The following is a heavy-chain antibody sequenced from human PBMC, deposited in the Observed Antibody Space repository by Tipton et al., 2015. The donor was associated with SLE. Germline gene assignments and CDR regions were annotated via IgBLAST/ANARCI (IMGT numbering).Heavy chain of an antibody. CDR1: GGSISSGSYY. J-gene: IGHJ6*03. CDR3: ARRGQLLLSRLFYYYMDV. D-gene: IGHD2-2*01. V-gene: IGHV4-39*07. CDR2: IYHSGST. Sequence: TLSLTCTVSGGSISSGSYYWGWIRQPPGKGLEWIGSIYHSGSTYYNPSLKSRVAMSVDTSKIQFSLKLSSVTAADTAVYNCARRGQLLLSRLFYYYMDVWGKGTTVTISS.